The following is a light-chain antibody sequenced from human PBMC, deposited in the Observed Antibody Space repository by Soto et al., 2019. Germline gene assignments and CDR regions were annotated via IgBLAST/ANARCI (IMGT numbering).Light chain of an antibody. CDR1: QSVLYSSNNKNY. V-gene: IGKV4-1*01. CDR2: WAS. Sequence: DIVMTQSPDSLAVSLGERATINCKSSQSVLYSSNNKNYLAWYQQKPGQPPKLLIYWASTRESGVPDRFSGSGSGPDVTRTISSLQAGDVAVYYCQQYYISPLTFGGGTKVEI. J-gene: IGKJ4*01. CDR3: QQYYISPLT.